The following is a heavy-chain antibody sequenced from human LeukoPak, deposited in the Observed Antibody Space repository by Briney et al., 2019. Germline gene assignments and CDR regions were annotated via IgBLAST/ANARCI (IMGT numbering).Heavy chain of an antibody. J-gene: IGHJ4*02. CDR1: GFTFSSYA. D-gene: IGHD2-2*01. CDR3: VKAYCSSTSCYGDY. CDR2: ISSNGGST. V-gene: IGHV3-64D*06. Sequence: PGGSLRLSCSASGFTFSSYAMHWVRQAPGKGLEYVSAISSNGGSTYYADSVKGRFTISRDNSKNTLYLQMSSLRAEDTAVYYCVKAYCSSTSCYGDYWGQGTLVTVSS.